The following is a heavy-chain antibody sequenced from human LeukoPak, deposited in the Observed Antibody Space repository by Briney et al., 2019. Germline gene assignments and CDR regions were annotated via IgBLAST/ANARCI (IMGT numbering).Heavy chain of an antibody. D-gene: IGHD1-26*01. CDR2: VFYRDKT. CDR1: GNSFSSDSYY. Sequence: PSESLSLTCTVSGNSFSSDSYYWGWIRQPPRKGLEWIGSVFYRDKTYYNPSLRSRLTITVDTSKNEGSLNLRSVTAADTAIYYCVRHLVGVAEGYFDYWGQGIQITVSS. J-gene: IGHJ4*02. CDR3: VRHLVGVAEGYFDY. V-gene: IGHV4-39*01.